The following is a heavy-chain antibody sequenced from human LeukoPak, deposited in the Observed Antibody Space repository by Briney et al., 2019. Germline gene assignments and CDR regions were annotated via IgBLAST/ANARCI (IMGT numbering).Heavy chain of an antibody. J-gene: IGHJ4*02. D-gene: IGHD2-21*02. CDR1: GYSFTSYW. CDR2: IYPGDSDT. CDR3: ARQALSYCGGDCYSNFDY. V-gene: IGHV5-51*01. Sequence: GESLKISCKGSGYSFTSYWIGWVRQMPGKGLEWMGIIYPGDSDTRYSPSFQGQVTISADKSISTAYLQWSSLKASDTAMYYCARQALSYCGGDCYSNFDYWGQGTLVTVSS.